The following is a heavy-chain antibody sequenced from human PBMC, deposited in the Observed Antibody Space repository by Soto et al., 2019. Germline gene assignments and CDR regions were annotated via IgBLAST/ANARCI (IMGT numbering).Heavy chain of an antibody. J-gene: IGHJ5*02. CDR3: ARGGAVVVPGAVDRHNWFDP. D-gene: IGHD2-2*01. CDR2: VIPILGMA. Sequence: QVQLVQSGAEVKKPGSSVKVSCEASGGTFSSYSFSWVRQAPGQGLEWMGRVIPILGMANYAQKFQGRVTITADKSPGTVYMELSSLRSEDTAVYYCARGGAVVVPGAVDRHNWFDPWGQGTLVTVSS. CDR1: GGTFSSYS. V-gene: IGHV1-69*02.